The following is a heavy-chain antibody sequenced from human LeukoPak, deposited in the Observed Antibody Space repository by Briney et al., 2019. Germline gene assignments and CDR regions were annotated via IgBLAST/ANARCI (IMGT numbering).Heavy chain of an antibody. CDR3: ARHRPTDYGFWFDY. CDR2: IYYSGST. CDR1: GGSISSSSYY. Sequence: SATLSLTCSVSGGSISSSSYYWGWIRQPPGKGLEWIGTIYYSGSTYYHPSLKSRVSIAVDTSKNQFSLKLSSVTAADTTVYYCARHRPTDYGFWFDYWGQGALVTVSS. J-gene: IGHJ4*02. D-gene: IGHD3/OR15-3a*01. V-gene: IGHV4-39*01.